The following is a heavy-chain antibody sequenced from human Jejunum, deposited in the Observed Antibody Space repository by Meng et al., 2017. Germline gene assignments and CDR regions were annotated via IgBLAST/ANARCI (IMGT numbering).Heavy chain of an antibody. D-gene: IGHD3-10*02. J-gene: IGHJ4*02. CDR3: ARDWGDVRGGFDF. CDR2: TYYRSKYYN. Sequence: QAQPEQSGPGLVKPSQTLSLTCAISGDSFSSNSAAWNWIRQSPSRGLEWLGRTYYRSKYYNDYALSVKSRITINPDTSKNQFSLQLNSVTPEDTAIYYCARDWGDVRGGFDFWGQGTLVTVSS. CDR1: GDSFSSNSAA. V-gene: IGHV6-1*01.